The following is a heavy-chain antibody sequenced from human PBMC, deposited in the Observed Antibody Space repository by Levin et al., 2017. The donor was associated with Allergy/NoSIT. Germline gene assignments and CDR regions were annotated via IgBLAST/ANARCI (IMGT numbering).Heavy chain of an antibody. V-gene: IGHV3-48*03. CDR2: ISQTGSVT. D-gene: IGHD1-26*01. Sequence: GGSQRLSCAASGFIFSSYEMNWVRQAPGKGLEYLAYISQTGSVTFYAESVRGRFTISRDNAKNSLYLQINNLRVEDTALYYCAKDNMDGASPQDLWGQGTLVTVSS. CDR1: GFIFSSYE. J-gene: IGHJ5*02. CDR3: AKDNMDGASPQDL.